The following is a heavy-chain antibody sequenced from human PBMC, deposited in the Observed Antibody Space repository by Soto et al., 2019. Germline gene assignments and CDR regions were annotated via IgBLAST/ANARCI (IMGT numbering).Heavy chain of an antibody. CDR3: ARDLEPYRGSYLVAFDI. CDR2: ISAYNGNT. J-gene: IGHJ3*02. CDR1: GYTFTSYG. V-gene: IGHV1-18*01. D-gene: IGHD1-26*01. Sequence: QVQLVQSGAEVKKPGASVKVSCKASGYTFTSYGISWVRQAPGQGLEWMGWISAYNGNTNYAQKLQGRVTMTTDTSTSTAYMELRRLRSDDTAVYYCARDLEPYRGSYLVAFDICGQGTMVTVSS.